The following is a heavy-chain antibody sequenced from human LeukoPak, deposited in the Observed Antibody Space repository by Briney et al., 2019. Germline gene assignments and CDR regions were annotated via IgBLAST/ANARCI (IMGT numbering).Heavy chain of an antibody. CDR1: GGSISSSSYY. D-gene: IGHD3-10*01. CDR2: IYYSGST. CDR3: AREGRLWFGEKHLDY. J-gene: IGHJ4*02. V-gene: IGHV4-39*07. Sequence: SETLSLTCTVSGGSISSSSYYWGWIRQPPGKGLEWIGSIYYSGSTYYNPSLKSRVTISVDTSKNQFSLKLSSVTAADTAVYYCAREGRLWFGEKHLDYWGQGTLVTVSS.